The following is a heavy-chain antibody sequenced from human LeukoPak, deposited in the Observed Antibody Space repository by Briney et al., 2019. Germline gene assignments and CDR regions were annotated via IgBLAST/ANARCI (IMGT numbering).Heavy chain of an antibody. CDR1: GFTFSNAW. CDR3: TRHVLAARSPFDY. J-gene: IGHJ4*02. CDR2: IRSKAYGGTT. D-gene: IGHD6-6*01. Sequence: PGGSLRLSCAASGFTFSNAWMSWVRQAPGKGLEWVGFIRSKAYGGTTEYAASVKGRFTISRDDSKSIAYLQMNSLKTEDTAVYYCTRHVLAARSPFDYWGQGTLVTVSS. V-gene: IGHV3-49*04.